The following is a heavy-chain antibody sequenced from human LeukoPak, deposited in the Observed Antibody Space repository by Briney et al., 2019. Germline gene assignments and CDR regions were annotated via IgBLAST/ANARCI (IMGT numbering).Heavy chain of an antibody. Sequence: PGGSLRLSCAASGFTFSSYSMNWVRQAPGKGLEWVSSISSSSSYIYYADSVKGRFTISRDNAKNTLSLQMNSLRAEDTAVYYCARETYSSSRDFDYWGQGTLVTVSS. CDR3: ARETYSSSRDFDY. CDR1: GFTFSSYS. V-gene: IGHV3-21*01. J-gene: IGHJ4*02. D-gene: IGHD6-6*01. CDR2: ISSSSSYI.